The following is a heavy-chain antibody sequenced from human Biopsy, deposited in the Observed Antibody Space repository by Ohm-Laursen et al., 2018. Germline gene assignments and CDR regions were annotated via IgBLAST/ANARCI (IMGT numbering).Heavy chain of an antibody. CDR3: AAYYYDSSGYFYAFHY. CDR2: VSYSGNT. Sequence: GTLSLTCIVSGVSISSYFWSWIRQPLGKGLEWIGYVSYSGNTKYNPSLKSRVIISADTSKNQFSLELSSVTAADTAMYYCAAYYYDSSGYFYAFHYWGQGTLVTVSS. J-gene: IGHJ4*02. CDR1: GVSISSYF. V-gene: IGHV4-59*08. D-gene: IGHD3-22*01.